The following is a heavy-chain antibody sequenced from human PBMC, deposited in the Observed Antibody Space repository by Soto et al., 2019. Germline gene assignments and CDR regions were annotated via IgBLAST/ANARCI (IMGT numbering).Heavy chain of an antibody. CDR2: IHPGDSDT. D-gene: IGHD4-17*01. CDR3: TLSYGDSYYHYNGMDV. CDR1: GFSFSKYT. J-gene: IGHJ6*02. V-gene: IGHV5-51*01. Sequence: GESLKISCEGSGFSFSKYTVGWVRQIPGKGLEWMGIIHPGDSDTRYSPSFQGQVTISADKSISTAYLQWSSLKASDTAMYYCTLSYGDSYYHYNGMDVWGQGTTVIVSS.